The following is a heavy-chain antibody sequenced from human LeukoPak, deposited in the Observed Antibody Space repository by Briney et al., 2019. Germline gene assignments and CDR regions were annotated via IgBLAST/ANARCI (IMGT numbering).Heavy chain of an antibody. V-gene: IGHV3-21*06. D-gene: IGHD4-11*01. J-gene: IGHJ4*02. CDR1: GFTFSSYW. CDR3: ARVMADYNNGLDH. Sequence: GGSLRLSCAASGFTFSSYWMHWVRQAPGKGLEWVSSISPSSNYYIEHVDSVKGRFTISRDNAKSLLYLQMNSLRAEDTAIYYCARVMADYNNGLDHWGQGTLVTVSS. CDR2: ISPSSNYYI.